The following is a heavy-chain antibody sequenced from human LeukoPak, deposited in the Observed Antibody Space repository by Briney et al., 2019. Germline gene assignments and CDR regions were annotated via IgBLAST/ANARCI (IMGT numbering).Heavy chain of an antibody. CDR2: IYYSGTT. CDR3: ARVNTQGVPSP. J-gene: IGHJ5*02. Sequence: PSETLSLTCTVSGGSISSSDYYWGWIRQPPGKGLEWIASIYYSGTTHYNPSHQSRVTMSVDTSKNQFSLKLSPVTAADTAVYYCARVNTQGVPSPWGQGILVTVSS. D-gene: IGHD2-15*01. CDR1: GGSISSSDYY. V-gene: IGHV4-39*01.